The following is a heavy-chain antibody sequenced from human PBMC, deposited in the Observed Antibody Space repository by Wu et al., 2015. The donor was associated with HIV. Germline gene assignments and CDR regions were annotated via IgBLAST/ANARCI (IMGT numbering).Heavy chain of an antibody. Sequence: QVQLVQSGAEVKKPGASVKVSCKASDYTLTNHGISWVRQAPGQGLEWVGWISAYNGDTKYVQKFQGRVTMTTDTSTSTAYMELRSLRSDDTAVYYCARDRHCSGGSCSRIAFDIWGQGTMVTVSS. CDR2: ISAYNGDT. D-gene: IGHD2-15*01. CDR3: ARDRHCSGGSCSRIAFDI. V-gene: IGHV1-18*01. J-gene: IGHJ3*02. CDR1: DYTLTNHG.